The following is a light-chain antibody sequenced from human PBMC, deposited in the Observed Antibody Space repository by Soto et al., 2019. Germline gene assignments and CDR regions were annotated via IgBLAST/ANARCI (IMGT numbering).Light chain of an antibody. J-gene: IGLJ1*01. Sequence: QSVLPQPPSVSAAPGQKVTVACSGSTSNIGNYYVSWYQQLPGTAPKLLIYDNDNRPSGSPGSFSGSKTGTSATLAITCLQTGDEADYYCATWDSSLSAHVFGTGTKLTVL. V-gene: IGLV1-51*01. CDR2: DND. CDR1: TSNIGNYY. CDR3: ATWDSSLSAHV.